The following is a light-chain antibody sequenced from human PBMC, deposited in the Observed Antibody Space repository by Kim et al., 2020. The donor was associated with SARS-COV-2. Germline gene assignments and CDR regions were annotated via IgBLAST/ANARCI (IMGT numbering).Light chain of an antibody. V-gene: IGKV1-5*01. J-gene: IGKJ1*01. Sequence: SAAVGVRVTITGRASQSIRHWLAEYHQKPGQTPKLLVYDVSALESGVPARFSGSGSETEVTLTINTLRPDDFATYYCHQYHSFWTFGQGTKVDIK. CDR3: HQYHSFWT. CDR2: DVS. CDR1: QSIRHW.